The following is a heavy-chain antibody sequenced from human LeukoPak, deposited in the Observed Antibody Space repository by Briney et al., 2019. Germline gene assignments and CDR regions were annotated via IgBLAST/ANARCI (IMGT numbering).Heavy chain of an antibody. V-gene: IGHV3-66*01. CDR1: GFSVSSNY. J-gene: IGHJ2*01. CDR2: LYSGGST. D-gene: IGHD3-10*01. Sequence: GGSLRLSCAASGFSVSSNYMTWVRQAPGMGLECVSLLYSGGSTYYSDSVKGRFTISRDNSRNTLYLQMNSLRGEDTAVYYCARGRLHGTSWFGRNWYFDLWGRGTLVTVSS. CDR3: ARGRLHGTSWFGRNWYFDL.